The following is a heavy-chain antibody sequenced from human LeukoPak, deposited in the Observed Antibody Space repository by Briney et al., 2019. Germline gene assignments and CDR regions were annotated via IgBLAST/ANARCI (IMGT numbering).Heavy chain of an antibody. Sequence: GASVKVSCKASGGTFSSYAISWVQQAPGQGLEWMGGIIPIFGTANYAQKFQGRVTITTDESTSTSYMELSSLRPEDTAVYYCARGPPRSSYTAMYHFFDYWGQGTLVTVSS. J-gene: IGHJ4*02. CDR1: GGTFSSYA. D-gene: IGHD5-18*01. CDR3: ARGPPRSSYTAMYHFFDY. V-gene: IGHV1-69*05. CDR2: IIPIFGTA.